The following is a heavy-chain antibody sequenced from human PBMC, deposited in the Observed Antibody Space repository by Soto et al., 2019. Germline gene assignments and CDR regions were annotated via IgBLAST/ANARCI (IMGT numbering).Heavy chain of an antibody. V-gene: IGHV1-18*01. CDR3: ARDQAMAQFDY. D-gene: IGHD5-18*01. CDR1: GYTFTSYG. CDR2: INAYNGNT. Sequence: QAQLVQSGAEVKQPGASVKSSCKASGYTFTSYGISLVRQAPGQGLEWMGWINAYNGNTKYAQKLQGRVTMTTDTSTSTADMELRSMTYDDTAVYYWARDQAMAQFDYWVQGPVVTVSS. J-gene: IGHJ4*02.